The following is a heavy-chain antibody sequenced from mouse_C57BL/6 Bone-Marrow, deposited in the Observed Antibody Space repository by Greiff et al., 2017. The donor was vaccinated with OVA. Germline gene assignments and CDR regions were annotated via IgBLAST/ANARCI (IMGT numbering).Heavy chain of an antibody. CDR2: ISDGGSYT. CDR3: ARGGWGRGFAY. J-gene: IGHJ3*01. Sequence: EVQVVESGGGLVKPGGSLKLSCAASGFTFSSYAMSWVRQTPEKRLEWVATISDGGSYTYYPDNVKGRFTISRDNAKNNLYLQMSHLKSEDTAMYYCARGGWGRGFAYWGQGTLVTVSA. V-gene: IGHV5-4*01. CDR1: GFTFSSYA. D-gene: IGHD3-3*01.